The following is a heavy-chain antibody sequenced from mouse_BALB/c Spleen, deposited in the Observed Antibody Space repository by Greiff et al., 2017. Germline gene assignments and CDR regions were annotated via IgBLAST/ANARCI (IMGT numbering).Heavy chain of an antibody. CDR2: ISYSGST. D-gene: IGHD1-1*01. J-gene: IGHJ1*01. V-gene: IGHV3-8*02. CDR1: GDSITSGY. Sequence: VQLKESGPSLVKPSQTLSLTCSVTGDSITSGYWNWIRKFPGNKLEYMGYISYSGSTYYNPSLKSRISITRDTSKNQYYLQLNSVTTEDTATYYCASPHYGSSYWYFDVWGAGTTVTVSS. CDR3: ASPHYGSSYWYFDV.